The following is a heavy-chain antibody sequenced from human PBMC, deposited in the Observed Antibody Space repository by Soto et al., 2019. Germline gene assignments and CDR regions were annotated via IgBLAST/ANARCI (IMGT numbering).Heavy chain of an antibody. Sequence: GGSLRLSCAASEFTFSNYAMSWVRQAPGKGLEWVSSISSSSSYIYYADSVKGRFTISRDNAKNSLYLLMNSLRAEDTAVYYCAREADYVNWFDPWGQGTLVTVSS. CDR3: AREADYVNWFDP. CDR2: ISSSSSYI. CDR1: EFTFSNYA. J-gene: IGHJ5*02. V-gene: IGHV3-21*01. D-gene: IGHD4-17*01.